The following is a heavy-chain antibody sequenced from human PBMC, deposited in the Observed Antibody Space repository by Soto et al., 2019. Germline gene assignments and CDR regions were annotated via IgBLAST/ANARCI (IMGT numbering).Heavy chain of an antibody. CDR2: ISGSGGTT. Sequence: EVQLLESGGGLVQPGGSLRLSCAASGFTFSTYAMSWVRQAPGKGLEWVSAISGSGGTTYYADSVRGRFTISRDDSKSTLYLQMSSLRAEDTAVYYCAKGTHYYDSSGYYPDYWGQGTLVTVSS. CDR3: AKGTHYYDSSGYYPDY. D-gene: IGHD3-22*01. V-gene: IGHV3-23*01. CDR1: GFTFSTYA. J-gene: IGHJ4*02.